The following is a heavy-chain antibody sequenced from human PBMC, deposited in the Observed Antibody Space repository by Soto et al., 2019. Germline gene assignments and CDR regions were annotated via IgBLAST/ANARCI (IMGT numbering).Heavy chain of an antibody. D-gene: IGHD2-2*01. Sequence: GESLKMSCTGSGYAFTSYWIAWVRQMPGKGLEWMGIIYPGDSDTRYSPSFQGQVTISADKSITTAYLQWSSLKASDTAMYYCARGYCTTTICDPWFDPWGQGTLVTVS. CDR2: IYPGDSDT. J-gene: IGHJ5*02. V-gene: IGHV5-51*01. CDR3: ARGYCTTTICDPWFDP. CDR1: GYAFTSYW.